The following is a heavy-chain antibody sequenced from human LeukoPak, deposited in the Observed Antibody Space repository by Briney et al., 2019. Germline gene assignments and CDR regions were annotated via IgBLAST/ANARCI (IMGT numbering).Heavy chain of an antibody. CDR3: ASLVRGYSYGNDAFDI. V-gene: IGHV1-46*01. D-gene: IGHD5-18*01. CDR2: INPSGGST. CDR1: GYTFTGYY. Sequence: GASVKVSCKASGYTFTGYYMHWVRQAPGQGLEWMGIINPSGGSTSYAQKFQGRVTMTRDMSTSTVYMELSSLRSEDTAVYYCASLVRGYSYGNDAFDIWGQGTMVTVSS. J-gene: IGHJ3*02.